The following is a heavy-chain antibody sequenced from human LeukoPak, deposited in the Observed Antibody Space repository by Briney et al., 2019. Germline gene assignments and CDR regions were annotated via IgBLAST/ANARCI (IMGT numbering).Heavy chain of an antibody. V-gene: IGHV4-59*01. CDR1: DGSINNYY. D-gene: IGHD3-16*01. J-gene: IGHJ3*02. CDR3: ARRPGYVWGGFFGAFDI. Sequence: SETLSLTCTVSDGSINNYYWSWIRQPPGKGLEWIGFIYYSGSTNYNPSLKSRITISVDTSKNQLSLQLSSVTAADTAVYYCARRPGYVWGGFFGAFDIWGQGTMVTVSS. CDR2: IYYSGST.